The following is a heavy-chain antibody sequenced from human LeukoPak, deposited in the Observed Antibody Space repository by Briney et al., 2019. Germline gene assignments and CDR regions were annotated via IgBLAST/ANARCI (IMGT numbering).Heavy chain of an antibody. V-gene: IGHV3-7*03. D-gene: IGHD4-17*01. CDR1: GFTVSSYW. CDR2: INQDGSQK. CDR3: ARDWFDGDYDRFDY. Sequence: PGGSLRLSCAVSGFTVSSYWMCWVRQAPGKGLEWVANINQDGSQKFSVDSVKGRFTISRDNAKNSLSLQMNSLRVEDTAVYYCARDWFDGDYDRFDYWGRGTLVTVSS. J-gene: IGHJ4*02.